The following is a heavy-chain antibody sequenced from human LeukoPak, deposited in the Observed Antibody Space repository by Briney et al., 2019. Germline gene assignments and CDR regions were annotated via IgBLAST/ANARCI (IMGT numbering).Heavy chain of an antibody. V-gene: IGHV3-74*01. J-gene: IGHJ4*02. D-gene: IGHD2/OR15-2a*01. CDR2: INSDGSWT. Sequence: GGSLRLSCAASGTYWMHWVRQAPGKGLVWVSHINSDGSWTGYADSVKGRFTISKDNAKNTVSLQMNNLRVEDTAVYYCVTFYETYWGRGTLVTVSS. CDR1: GTYW. CDR3: VTFYETY.